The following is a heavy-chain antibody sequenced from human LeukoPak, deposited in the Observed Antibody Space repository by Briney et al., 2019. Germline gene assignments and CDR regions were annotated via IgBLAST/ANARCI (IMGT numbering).Heavy chain of an antibody. V-gene: IGHV1-46*01. D-gene: IGHD3-22*01. Sequence: ASVKVSCKASGYTFTSYGISWVRQAPGQGLEWMGIINPSGGSTSYAQKFQGRVTMTRDMSTSTVYMELSSLRSEDTAVYYCARGSLYYYDSSGYYPFGYWGQGTLVTVSS. CDR3: ARGSLYYYDSSGYYPFGY. CDR1: GYTFTSYG. CDR2: INPSGGST. J-gene: IGHJ4*02.